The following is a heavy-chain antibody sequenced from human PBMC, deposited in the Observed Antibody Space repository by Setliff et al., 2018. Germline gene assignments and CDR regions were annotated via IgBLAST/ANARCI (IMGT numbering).Heavy chain of an antibody. CDR1: GFTFSTYR. Sequence: PGGSLRLSCTTSGFTFSTYRMHWVRQAPGKGLEWVAVIWDDGVKKYHADSVQGRFTISRDNARNSLFLQMSSLRAEDTAVYYCARSLGIRDYSYFDLWGRGTLVTVSS. CDR2: IWDDGVKK. D-gene: IGHD5-12*01. CDR3: ARSLGIRDYSYFDL. J-gene: IGHJ2*01. V-gene: IGHV3-33*08.